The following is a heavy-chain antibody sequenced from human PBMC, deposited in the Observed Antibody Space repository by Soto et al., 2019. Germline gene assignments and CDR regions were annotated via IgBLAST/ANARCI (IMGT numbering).Heavy chain of an antibody. Sequence: EVQLVESGGGVVRPGGSLRLSCAASGFTFDDYGMSWVRQAPGKGLELVSGINWNGGSTGYADSVKGRFTISRDNAKNCLYLRMNSLRAEDSALYPCARVGGVDCSSTSCYEHYYYYYYMDVCGKGTTVIVSS. CDR3: ARVGGVDCSSTSCYEHYYYYYYMDV. D-gene: IGHD2-2*01. CDR1: GFTFDDYG. V-gene: IGHV3-20*01. CDR2: INWNGGST. J-gene: IGHJ6*03.